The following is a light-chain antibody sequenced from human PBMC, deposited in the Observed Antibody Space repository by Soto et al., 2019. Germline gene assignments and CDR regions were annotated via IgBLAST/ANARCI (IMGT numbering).Light chain of an antibody. V-gene: IGLV2-8*01. J-gene: IGLJ2*01. CDR2: EVT. CDR3: SSYAGSNNLI. Sequence: QSVLTQPPSASGSPGQSVTISCTGTSSDVGGYNYVSWYQQHPGKVPKLMIYEVTKRPSGVPDRFSASKSGNTASLTVSGLQAEDEADYYCSSYAGSNNLIFGGGPKVTVL. CDR1: SSDVGGYNY.